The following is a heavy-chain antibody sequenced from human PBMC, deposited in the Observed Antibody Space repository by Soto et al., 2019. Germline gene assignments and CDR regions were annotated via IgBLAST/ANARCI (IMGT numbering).Heavy chain of an antibody. CDR3: ARTLRYTNSPNKYYNMDV. CDR1: GYTFIDYY. V-gene: IGHV1-2*04. J-gene: IGHJ6*02. CDR2: INPNSGGT. Sequence: QVQLVQSGAEVKKPGASVKVSCKASGYTFIDYYIYWVRQAPGQGLEWMGWINPNSGGTNYAQKFQGWVTMTSDTSISTAYMELSRLTSDDTAVYYCARTLRYTNSPNKYYNMDVWGQGTSVTVSS. D-gene: IGHD6-6*01.